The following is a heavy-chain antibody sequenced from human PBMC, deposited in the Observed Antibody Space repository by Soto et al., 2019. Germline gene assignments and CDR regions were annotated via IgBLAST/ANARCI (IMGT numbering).Heavy chain of an antibody. V-gene: IGHV1-69*01. Sequence: QVQLVQSGAGVKKPGSSVKVSCKASGGTFSSFVISWVRQAPGQGPEWMGGIIPSFNRPNYAQKFQGRVTITADESTTTSYMELSSLRSGDTAVYYCATSKVGYSFGSPFDFWGQGTLVTVSS. CDR1: GGTFSSFV. CDR2: IIPSFNRP. CDR3: ATSKVGYSFGSPFDF. D-gene: IGHD5-18*01. J-gene: IGHJ4*02.